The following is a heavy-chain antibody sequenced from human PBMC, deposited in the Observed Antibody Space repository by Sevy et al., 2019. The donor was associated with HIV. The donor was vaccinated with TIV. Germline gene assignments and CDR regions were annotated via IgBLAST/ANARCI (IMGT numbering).Heavy chain of an antibody. J-gene: IGHJ6*03. D-gene: IGHD3-10*01. CDR2: INWNGGST. CDR3: ARGGKPLLWFGEPYYYYMDV. V-gene: IGHV3-20*04. CDR1: GFTFDDYG. Sequence: GGSLRLSCAASGFTFDDYGMSWVRQAPGKGLEWVSGINWNGGSTGYADSVKVRFTISRDNAKNSLYLQMNSLRAEDTALYYCARGGKPLLWFGEPYYYYMDVWGKGTTVTVSS.